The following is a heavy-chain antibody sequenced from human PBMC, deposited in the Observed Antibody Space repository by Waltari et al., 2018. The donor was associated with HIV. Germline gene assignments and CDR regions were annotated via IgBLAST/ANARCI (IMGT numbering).Heavy chain of an antibody. CDR1: GFTVSGKS. CDR3: ARVQGDYFDY. V-gene: IGHV3-53*02. CDR2: IYSGGST. J-gene: IGHJ4*02. Sequence: EVQLVETGGDVLQHGGSLRLSCAASGFTVSGKSTSWVRQAPGKGLEGVSVIYSGGSTYYADSVKGRFTISRDNSKNTLYLQMNSLRAEDTAVYYCARVQGDYFDYWGQGTLVTVSS.